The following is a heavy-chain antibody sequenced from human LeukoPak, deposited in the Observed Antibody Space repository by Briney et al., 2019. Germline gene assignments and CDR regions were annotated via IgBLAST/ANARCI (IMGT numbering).Heavy chain of an antibody. CDR1: GYTFTGYY. V-gene: IGHV1-69*13. CDR3: ARDPKTYYYGSGSSIGAFDI. CDR2: IIPIFGTA. J-gene: IGHJ3*02. D-gene: IGHD3-10*01. Sequence: SVKVSCKASGYTFTGYYMHWVRQAPGQGLEWMGGIIPIFGTANYAQKFQGRVTITADESMSTAYMELSSLRSEDTAVYYCARDPKTYYYGSGSSIGAFDIWGQGTMVTVSS.